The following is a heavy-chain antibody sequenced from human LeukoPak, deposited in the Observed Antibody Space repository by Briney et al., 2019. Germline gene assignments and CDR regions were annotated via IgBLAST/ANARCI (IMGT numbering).Heavy chain of an antibody. CDR3: ARSYDSSGYYVY. J-gene: IGHJ4*02. CDR1: GGSISTYY. CDR2: IYYSGST. Sequence: SETLSLTCTVSGGSISTYYWTWIRQPPGKGLEWIGYIYYSGSTNYNPSLKSRVTISVDTSKNQFSLKLSSVTAADTAVYYCARSYDSSGYYVYWGQGTLVTVSS. V-gene: IGHV4-59*01. D-gene: IGHD3-22*01.